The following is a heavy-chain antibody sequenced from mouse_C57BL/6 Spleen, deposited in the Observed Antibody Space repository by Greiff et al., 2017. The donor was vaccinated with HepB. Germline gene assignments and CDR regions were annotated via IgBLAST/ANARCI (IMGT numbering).Heavy chain of an antibody. CDR1: GYTFTSYW. CDR3: ARRSNYGGDAMDY. Sequence: QVQLQQPGAELVKPGASVKLSCKASGYTFTSYWMPWVKQRPGQGLEWIGMIHPNSGSTNYNEKFKSKATLTVDKSSSTAYMQLSSLTSEDSAVYYCARRSNYGGDAMDYWGQGTSVTVSS. D-gene: IGHD2-5*01. J-gene: IGHJ4*01. CDR2: IHPNSGST. V-gene: IGHV1-64*01.